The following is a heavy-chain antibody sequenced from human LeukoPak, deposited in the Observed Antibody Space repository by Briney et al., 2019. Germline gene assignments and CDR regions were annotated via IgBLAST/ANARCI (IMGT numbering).Heavy chain of an antibody. CDR2: ISSSSSTI. CDR1: GFSFSNYG. Sequence: PGGSLRLSCAASGFSFSNYGMNWVRQAPGKGLEWVSYISSSSSTIYYADSVKGRFTISRDNAKNSLYLQMNSLRAEDTAVYYCAREKDTAWTKYYFDYWGQGTLVTVSS. CDR3: AREKDTAWTKYYFDY. V-gene: IGHV3-48*01. D-gene: IGHD5-18*01. J-gene: IGHJ4*02.